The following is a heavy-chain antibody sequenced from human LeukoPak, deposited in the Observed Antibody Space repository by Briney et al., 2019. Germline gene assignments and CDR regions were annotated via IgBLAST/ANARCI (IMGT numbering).Heavy chain of an antibody. CDR2: ISSSSSTI. CDR1: GFTFSSYS. D-gene: IGHD3-3*01. J-gene: IGHJ5*02. V-gene: IGHV3-48*01. CDR3: ARGFRVLEWAHWFDP. Sequence: QPGGSLRLSCAASGFTFSSYSMNWVRQAPGKGLEWVSYISSSSSTIYYADSVKGRFTISRHNSKNSLYLQMNRLRAEDTGVYYCARGFRVLEWAHWFDPWGQGTLVTVSS.